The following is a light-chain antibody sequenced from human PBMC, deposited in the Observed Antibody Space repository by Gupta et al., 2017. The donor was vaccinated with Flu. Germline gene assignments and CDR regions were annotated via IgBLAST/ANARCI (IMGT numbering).Light chain of an antibody. J-gene: IGLJ3*02. V-gene: IGLV1-40*01. CDR2: GNH. CDR1: SSNIGAGYD. CDR3: QSYDSSLSGWV. Sequence: QSLLTQPPSVSGAPGQRVIITSTGSSSNIGAGYDVHWYQRFPGTAPRLLIYGNHNRPSGVPDRFSGSKSGTSASLAITGLQAEDETDYYCQSYDSSLSGWVFGGGTKLTVL.